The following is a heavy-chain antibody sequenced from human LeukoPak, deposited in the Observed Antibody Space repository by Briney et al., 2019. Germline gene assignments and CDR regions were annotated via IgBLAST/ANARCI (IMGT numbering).Heavy chain of an antibody. J-gene: IGHJ5*02. Sequence: ASVKVSCKASEYTFTNYAMHWVRQAPGQRLEWMGWINTGDGYTKYSQNFQGRVTITGDTSASTAYMELSSLRSEDTAVYYCARGYNSSQSNWFDPWGQGTLVTVSS. D-gene: IGHD6-13*01. CDR3: ARGYNSSQSNWFDP. CDR1: EYTFTNYA. V-gene: IGHV1-3*04. CDR2: INTGDGYT.